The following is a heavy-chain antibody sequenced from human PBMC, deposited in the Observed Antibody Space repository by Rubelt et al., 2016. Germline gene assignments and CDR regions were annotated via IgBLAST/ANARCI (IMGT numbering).Heavy chain of an antibody. CDR2: INRDGSKK. CDR3: ARDSLGWAFDV. CDR1: DFRFSSYW. J-gene: IGHJ3*01. Sequence: VQLVESGGGVVQPGGSLRLSCVASDFRFSSYWMGWVRQAPGKGLECVANINRDGSKKYYVESVKGRFTISRDNSRNSWYLDMNSLRVDDTAVYYCARDSLGWAFDVWGQGTMVTASS. V-gene: IGHV3-7*03.